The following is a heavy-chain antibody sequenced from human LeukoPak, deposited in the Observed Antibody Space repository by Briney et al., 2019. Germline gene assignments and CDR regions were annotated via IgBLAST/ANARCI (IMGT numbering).Heavy chain of an antibody. CDR2: ISSSSSYI. D-gene: IGHD5-24*01. Sequence: GGSLRLSCAASGFTFSSYSMNWVRQAPGRGLEWVSSISSSSSYIYYADSVKGRFTISRDNAKNSLYLQMNSLRAEDTAVYYCARQMATAGYDAFDIWGQGTMDTVSS. J-gene: IGHJ3*02. CDR3: ARQMATAGYDAFDI. CDR1: GFTFSSYS. V-gene: IGHV3-21*01.